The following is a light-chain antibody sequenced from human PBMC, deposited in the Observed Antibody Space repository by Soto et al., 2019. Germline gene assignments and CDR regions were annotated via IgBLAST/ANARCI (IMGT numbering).Light chain of an antibody. J-gene: IGKJ2*01. V-gene: IGKV3-20*01. Sequence: EIVLTQSPGTLSLSPGERATLSCRASQTVSSGHLAWYQQKPGQAPRLLISSGTSRATGIPDRFSGSGSGTALATTVRRLELEDFAVNYCQQYVGSRSIFGRGPSLEIK. CDR3: QQYVGSRSI. CDR2: SGT. CDR1: QTVSSGH.